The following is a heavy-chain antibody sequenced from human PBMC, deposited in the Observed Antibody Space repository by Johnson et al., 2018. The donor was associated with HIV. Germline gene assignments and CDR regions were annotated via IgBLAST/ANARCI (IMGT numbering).Heavy chain of an antibody. V-gene: IGHV3-30*18. CDR2: ISYDGNNK. J-gene: IGHJ3*02. CDR3: AKDLGESEKEEWASDYYDVGRDYPGQDSRGVVGTFDI. CDR1: GFTFSSFG. Sequence: QVQLVESGGGVVQPGRSLRLSCAASGFTFSSFGMHWVRQAPGKGLEWVAVISYDGNNKYYAASVKGRFTISRENSKNTQNLQLNSLIDEDTAVYYCAKDLGESEKEEWASDYYDVGRDYPGQDSRGVVGTFDIWGHGTMVTVSS. D-gene: IGHD3-3*01.